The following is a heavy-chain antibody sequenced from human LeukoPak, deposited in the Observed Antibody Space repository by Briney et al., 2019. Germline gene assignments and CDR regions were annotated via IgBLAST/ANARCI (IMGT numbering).Heavy chain of an antibody. Sequence: SGGSLRLSCAASGSIFDDYAMHWVRQAPGKGLEWVSGISWNSGSLAYADSVKGRFTISRDNAKNSLYLQMNSLRTEDTALYYCARGLGGDQGYFDLWGRGTLATVSS. CDR2: ISWNSGSL. J-gene: IGHJ2*01. D-gene: IGHD3-10*01. CDR1: GSIFDDYA. V-gene: IGHV3-9*01. CDR3: ARGLGGDQGYFDL.